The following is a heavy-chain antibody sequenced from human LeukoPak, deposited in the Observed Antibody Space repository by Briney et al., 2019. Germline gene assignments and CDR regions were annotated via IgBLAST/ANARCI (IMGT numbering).Heavy chain of an antibody. CDR2: IYSGGTT. D-gene: IGHD3-10*01. Sequence: GGSLRLSCAASGFAVSSNYMGWVRQAPGKGLEWVSLIYSGGTTSYADSVKGRFTISRDSSKNTVSLQMNGLRAEDTAVYYCARVLLYGSGGAFDYWGQGTLVTVSS. CDR1: GFAVSSNY. V-gene: IGHV3-66*02. J-gene: IGHJ4*02. CDR3: ARVLLYGSGGAFDY.